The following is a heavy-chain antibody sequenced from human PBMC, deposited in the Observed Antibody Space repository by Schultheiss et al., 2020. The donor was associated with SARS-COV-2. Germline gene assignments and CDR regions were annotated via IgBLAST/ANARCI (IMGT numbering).Heavy chain of an antibody. Sequence: SETLSLTCTVSGGSISSYYWSWIRQPPGKGLEWIGYVYYSGSTNYNPSHKIRVTISVDTSKNKFYLKLSSVTAADTAVYYCARDVLVGVRWYYYMDVWGKGTTVTVSS. CDR2: VYYSGST. V-gene: IGHV4-59*12. J-gene: IGHJ6*03. D-gene: IGHD3-10*01. CDR3: ARDVLVGVRWYYYMDV. CDR1: GGSISSYY.